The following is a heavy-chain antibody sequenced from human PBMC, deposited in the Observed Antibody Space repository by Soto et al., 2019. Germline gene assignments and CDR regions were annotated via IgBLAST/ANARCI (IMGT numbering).Heavy chain of an antibody. J-gene: IGHJ4*02. CDR3: AKGSGYSYGNSFDY. CDR1: GFTFSSYA. Sequence: EVQLLESGGGLVQPGGSLRLSCAASGFTFSSYAMSWVRQAPGKGLEWVSTISGSGGSTYYADSLKGRFTIYSDNSKHTLYLQMNSLRAEDTAVYYCAKGSGYSYGNSFDYRGQGTLVTVSS. V-gene: IGHV3-23*01. D-gene: IGHD5-18*01. CDR2: ISGSGGST.